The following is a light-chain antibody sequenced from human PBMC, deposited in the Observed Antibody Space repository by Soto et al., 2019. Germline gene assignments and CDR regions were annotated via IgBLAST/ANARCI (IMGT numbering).Light chain of an antibody. V-gene: IGKV3-11*01. J-gene: IGKJ3*01. Sequence: EIVLTQSPGTLSLSPGERATLSCRASQSVSSYLAWYQQKPGQAPRLLIYAASNRATDIPARFSGSGSGTDFTLTISRLEPEDFAVYYCQQRSNWPPTFGPGTKVDIK. CDR1: QSVSSY. CDR2: AAS. CDR3: QQRSNWPPT.